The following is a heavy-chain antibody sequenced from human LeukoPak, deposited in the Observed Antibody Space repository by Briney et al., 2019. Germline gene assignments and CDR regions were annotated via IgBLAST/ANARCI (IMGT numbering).Heavy chain of an antibody. CDR1: HGSISRYY. CDR3: ARLQNRGFDYGYDDAFDV. Sequence: PSETLSLTCIVSHGSISRYYWSWIRQPPGKGLEWIGHIYYSGSTEYSPSLKSRVTISVDTSENQVSLKVTSVTAADTAVYYFARLQNRGFDYGYDDAFDVWGKGTMVTVSS. D-gene: IGHD5-18*01. J-gene: IGHJ3*01. V-gene: IGHV4-59*08. CDR2: IYYSGST.